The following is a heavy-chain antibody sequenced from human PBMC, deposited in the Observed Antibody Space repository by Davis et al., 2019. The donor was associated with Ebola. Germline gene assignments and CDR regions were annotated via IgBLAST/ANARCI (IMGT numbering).Heavy chain of an antibody. CDR1: GVSVTRNF. J-gene: IGHJ6*02. CDR3: ARDLWDYYYGMDV. Sequence: MPSETLSLTCTVSGVSVTRNFWSWIRQSPGRGLEWIGYVYSGGATLHNPSLKSRVTLSLDTSKNQFSLKLSSVTAADTAVYYCARDLWDYYYGMDVWGQGTTVTVSS. D-gene: IGHD1-26*01. CDR2: VYSGGAT. V-gene: IGHV4-59*02.